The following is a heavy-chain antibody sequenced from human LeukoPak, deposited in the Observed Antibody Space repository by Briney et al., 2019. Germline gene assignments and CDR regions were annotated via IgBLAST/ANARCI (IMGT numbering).Heavy chain of an antibody. J-gene: IGHJ4*02. CDR2: ISDDGSTT. CDR3: AKNTGDIALREVFDY. D-gene: IGHD1-1*01. V-gene: IGHV3-23*01. Sequence: GGSLRLSCAASGYIFSHYAMTWVSQAPGKGLEWVSGISDDGSTTYYADSAKGRFTISRDNSRNTLYLQTSSLRAEDTALYYWAKNTGDIALREVFDYWGQGTLVTVSS. CDR1: GYIFSHYA.